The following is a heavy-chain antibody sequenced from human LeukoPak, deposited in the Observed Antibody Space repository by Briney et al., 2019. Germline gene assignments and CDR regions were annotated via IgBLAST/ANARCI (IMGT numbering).Heavy chain of an antibody. CDR2: VSYDGSNK. CDR3: AKDMATADYYFDY. J-gene: IGHJ4*02. D-gene: IGHD3-10*01. CDR1: GFAFSSYA. V-gene: IGHV3-30*18. Sequence: GGSLRLSCAASGFAFSSYAMPWVRQAPGKGLEWVAVVSYDGSNKYYADSVKGRFTISRDNSKNTLSLQMNSLRAEDTAVYYCAKDMATADYYFDYWGQGTLVTVSS.